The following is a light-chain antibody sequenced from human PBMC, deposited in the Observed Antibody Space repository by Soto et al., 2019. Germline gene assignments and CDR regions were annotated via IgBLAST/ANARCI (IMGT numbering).Light chain of an antibody. CDR2: QTS. CDR1: QSVSSSY. CDR3: QQRSNWPHIT. J-gene: IGKJ5*01. V-gene: IGKV3D-20*02. Sequence: EIVLTQSPGTLSLSPGERATLSCRASQSVSSSYLAWYQQKPGQAPRLLIYQTSIRAAGIPARFSASGSGTDFTLTISSLEPEDFAVYYCQQRSNWPHITFGQGTRLEIK.